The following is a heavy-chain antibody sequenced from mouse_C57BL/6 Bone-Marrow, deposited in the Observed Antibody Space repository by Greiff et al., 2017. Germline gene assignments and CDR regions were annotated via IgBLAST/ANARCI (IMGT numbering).Heavy chain of an antibody. CDR1: GFTFSDFY. D-gene: IGHD3-2*02. CDR2: SRNKANDYTT. V-gene: IGHV7-1*01. CDR3: ARDERLGLAMDY. J-gene: IGHJ4*01. Sequence: EVQLVESGGGLVQSGRSLRLSCATSGFTFSDFYMEWVRQAPGKGLEWIAASRNKANDYTTEYSASVKGRFIVSRDTSQSILYLQMNALRAEDTAVYYCARDERLGLAMDYWGQGTSVTVSS.